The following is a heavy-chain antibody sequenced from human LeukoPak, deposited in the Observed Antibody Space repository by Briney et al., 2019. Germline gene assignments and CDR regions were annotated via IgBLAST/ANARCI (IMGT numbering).Heavy chain of an antibody. CDR3: ARIESDIVVT. Sequence: ASVTVSCKASGYTFTSYAISWVRQAPGQGIEWMGWISAYNGNTNYAQKLQGRGTMTTDTSTSTAYMELRSLRSDDTAVYYCARIESDIVVTWGQGTLVTVSS. D-gene: IGHD2-2*01. J-gene: IGHJ5*02. V-gene: IGHV1-18*04. CDR2: ISAYNGNT. CDR1: GYTFTSYA.